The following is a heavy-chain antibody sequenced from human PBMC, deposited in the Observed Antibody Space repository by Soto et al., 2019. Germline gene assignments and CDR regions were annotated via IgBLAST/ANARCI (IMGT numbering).Heavy chain of an antibody. V-gene: IGHV1-18*01. CDR2: ISAYNGNT. J-gene: IGHJ4*02. CDR3: ARDLGYCSGGSCHGYY. Sequence: GASVKVSCKASGYTFTSYGISWVRQAPGQGLEWMGWISAYNGNTNYAQKLQGRVTMTTDTSTSTAYMELRSLRSDDTAVYYCARDLGYCSGGSCHGYYCGQGTLVTVSS. D-gene: IGHD2-15*01. CDR1: GYTFTSYG.